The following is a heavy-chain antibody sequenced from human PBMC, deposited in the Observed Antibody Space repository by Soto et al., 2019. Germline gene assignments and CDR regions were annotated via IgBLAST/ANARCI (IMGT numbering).Heavy chain of an antibody. CDR3: AHRVLRTVFGLVTTTAIYFDF. Sequence: QITLNESGPTQVKPRQTLTLTCTFSGFSLTTSGVGVGWIRQSPGKAPEWLALIYWDDYKRHSPSLKSRLTLTQDSTKNQVVLTMADLDPADTATYYCAHRVLRTVFGLVTTTAIYFDFWGQGTPVAVSS. J-gene: IGHJ4*02. CDR1: GFSLTTSGVG. D-gene: IGHD3-3*01. CDR2: IYWDDYK. V-gene: IGHV2-5*02.